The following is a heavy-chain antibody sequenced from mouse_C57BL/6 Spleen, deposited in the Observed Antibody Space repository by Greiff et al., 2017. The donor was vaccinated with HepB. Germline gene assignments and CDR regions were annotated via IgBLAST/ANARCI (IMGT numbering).Heavy chain of an antibody. V-gene: IGHV2-3*01. J-gene: IGHJ1*03. Sequence: VQRVESGPGLVAPSQSLSITCTVSGFSLTSYGVSWVRQPPGKGLEWLGVIWGDGSTNYHSALISRLSISKDNSKSQVFLKLNSLQTDDTATYYCAKEGIYYYGSSYVYWYFDVWGTGTTVTVSS. CDR3: AKEGIYYYGSSYVYWYFDV. CDR1: GFSLTSYG. CDR2: IWGDGST. D-gene: IGHD1-1*01.